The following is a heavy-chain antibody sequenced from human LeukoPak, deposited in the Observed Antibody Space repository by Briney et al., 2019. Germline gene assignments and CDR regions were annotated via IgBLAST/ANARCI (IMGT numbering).Heavy chain of an antibody. CDR3: ARESGDIIVVPAVYFDY. J-gene: IGHJ4*02. Sequence: PSETLSLTCTVSGGSVTSGSYYWSWIRQPPGKGLKWIEYIYYSGSTNYNPSLKSRVTISVDTSKNQFSLKLSSVTAADTAVYYCARESGDIIVVPAVYFDYWGQGTRVTVSS. V-gene: IGHV4-61*01. CDR2: IYYSGST. D-gene: IGHD2-2*01. CDR1: GGSVTSGSYY.